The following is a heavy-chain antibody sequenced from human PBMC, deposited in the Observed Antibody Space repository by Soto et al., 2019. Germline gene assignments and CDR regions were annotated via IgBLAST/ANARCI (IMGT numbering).Heavy chain of an antibody. CDR3: ERGRSGELVVFY. V-gene: IGHV1-2*02. CDR2: IGPNKGDT. D-gene: IGHD1-7*01. J-gene: IGHJ4*02. CDR1: GYTFTGHY. Sequence: QVRLVQSGAEVKKYGASVKVSCKASGYTFTGHYIHWVRQAPGQGPEWVGEIGPNKGDTKYAQEFQGRVTMTRDTSISTVYMELSNLSADDPAVYYCERGRSGELVVFYWGQGSLVTVYS.